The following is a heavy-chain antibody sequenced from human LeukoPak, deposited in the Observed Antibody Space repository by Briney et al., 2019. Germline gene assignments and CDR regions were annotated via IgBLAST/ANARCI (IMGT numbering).Heavy chain of an antibody. D-gene: IGHD4-23*01. CDR1: GGTFSSYA. CDR3: ASRPFMTTVVPWDFY. V-gene: IGHV1-69*13. Sequence: SVKVSCKASGGTFSSYAISRVRQAPGQGLEWMEGIIPIFGTANYAQKFQGRVTITADESTSTAYMELSSLRSEDTAVYYCASRPFMTTVVPWDFYWGQGTQVTVSS. J-gene: IGHJ4*02. CDR2: IIPIFGTA.